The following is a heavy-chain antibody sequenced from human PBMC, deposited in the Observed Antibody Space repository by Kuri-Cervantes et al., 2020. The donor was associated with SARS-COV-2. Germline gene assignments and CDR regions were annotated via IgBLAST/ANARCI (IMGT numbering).Heavy chain of an antibody. CDR1: GFNFGRYS. V-gene: IGHV3-21*01. CDR2: ISTGSKYV. D-gene: IGHD2-21*01. J-gene: IGHJ4*02. Sequence: GGSLRLSCVISGFNFGRYSMSWVRQPPGKGLEWVSSISTGSKYVYYADSLKGRFSVSRDNARNSLYLHMKSLRSEDTAMYYCAKDRVGVQDFWGQGTLVTVSS. CDR3: AKDRVGVQDF.